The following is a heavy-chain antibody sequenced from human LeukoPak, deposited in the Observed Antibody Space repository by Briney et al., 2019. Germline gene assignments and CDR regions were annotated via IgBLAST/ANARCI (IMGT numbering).Heavy chain of an antibody. V-gene: IGHV3-30-3*01. CDR2: ISYDGSNK. Sequence: PGGSLRLSCAASGFTFSSYAMHWVRQAPGKGLEWVAVISYDGSNKYYADSVKGRFTISRDNSKNTLYLQMNSLRAEDTAVYYCARAAGYSSSCPDYWGQGTLVTVSS. J-gene: IGHJ4*02. D-gene: IGHD6-13*01. CDR3: ARAAGYSSSCPDY. CDR1: GFTFSSYA.